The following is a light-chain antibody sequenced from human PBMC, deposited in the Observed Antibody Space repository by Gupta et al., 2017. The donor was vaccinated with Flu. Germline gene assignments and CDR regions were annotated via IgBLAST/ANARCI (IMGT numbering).Light chain of an antibody. Sequence: SVLTQPPSWSGDPGQRDPISRRGGNSDSGVGYDVHWYQQLPGAVPKVLIYGNTSRPSGVPDRFSGSKSGTSGALVITGLQAEDEADYYCQSYDNSLRIVVFGTGTKVTVL. CDR2: GNT. V-gene: IGLV1-40*01. CDR3: QSYDNSLRIVV. CDR1: NSDSGVGYD. J-gene: IGLJ1*01.